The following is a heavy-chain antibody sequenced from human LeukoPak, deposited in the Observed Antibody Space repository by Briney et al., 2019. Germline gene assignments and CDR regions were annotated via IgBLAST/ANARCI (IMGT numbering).Heavy chain of an antibody. CDR3: ARGLLREYAFDI. V-gene: IGHV3-66*01. J-gene: IGHJ3*02. D-gene: IGHD2-15*01. CDR2: IYSGGTT. Sequence: PGGSLRLSCAASGFTVSSNYMTWVRLAPGKGLEWVSVIYSGGTTYYADSVKGRFTISRDNSKNTLYLHMNSLRAEDTAVYFCARGLLREYAFDIWGQGTMVTVSS. CDR1: GFTVSSNY.